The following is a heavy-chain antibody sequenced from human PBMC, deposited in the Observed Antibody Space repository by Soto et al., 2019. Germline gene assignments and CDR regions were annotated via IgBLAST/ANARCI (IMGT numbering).Heavy chain of an antibody. CDR1: GFTFSSYA. CDR3: ARPLWRNDYNWGYFDL. D-gene: IGHD4-4*01. Sequence: QVQLVESGGGVVQPGRSLRLSCAASGFTFSSYAMHWVRQAPGKGLEWVAVISYDGSNKYYADSVKGRFTISRDNSKNXLYLKMNSLRAEDTAVYYCARPLWRNDYNWGYFDLWGRGTLVTVSS. CDR2: ISYDGSNK. J-gene: IGHJ2*01. V-gene: IGHV3-30-3*01.